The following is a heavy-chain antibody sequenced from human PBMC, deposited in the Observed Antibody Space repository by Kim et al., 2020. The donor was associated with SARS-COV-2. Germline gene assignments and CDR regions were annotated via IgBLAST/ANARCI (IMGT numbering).Heavy chain of an antibody. D-gene: IGHD6-13*01. Sequence: ASVKVSCKASGYTFTSYGISWVRQAPGQGLEWMGWISAYNGNTNYAQKLQGRVTMTTDTSTSTAYMELRSLRSDDTAVYYCARAKSAAAAGKYYYYYGMDVWGQGTTVTVSS. J-gene: IGHJ6*02. CDR1: GYTFTSYG. V-gene: IGHV1-18*01. CDR2: ISAYNGNT. CDR3: ARAKSAAAAGKYYYYYGMDV.